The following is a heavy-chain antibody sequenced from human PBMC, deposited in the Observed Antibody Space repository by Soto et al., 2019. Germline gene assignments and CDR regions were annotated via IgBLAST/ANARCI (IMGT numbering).Heavy chain of an antibody. CDR2: IYYSGST. V-gene: IGHV4-59*01. Sequence: QVQLQESGPGLVKPSETLSLTCTVSGGSISSYYWSWIRQPPGKGLEWIGYIYYSGSTNYNPSLKSRVTISVDTSTNQFSLKLSSVSAADTTVYYCARVFFGVPLYYYYYYMDIWGKGTTVIVSS. J-gene: IGHJ6*03. CDR3: ARVFFGVPLYYYYYYMDI. D-gene: IGHD3-3*01. CDR1: GGSISSYY.